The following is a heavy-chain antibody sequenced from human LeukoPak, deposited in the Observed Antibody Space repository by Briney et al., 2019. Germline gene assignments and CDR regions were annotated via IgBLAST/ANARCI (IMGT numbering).Heavy chain of an antibody. J-gene: IGHJ5*02. CDR2: ISSNGGST. D-gene: IGHD3-10*01. CDR1: GFTFSSYA. CDR3: ARGGGDPYGSYNWFDH. Sequence: GGSLRLSCAASGFTFSSYAMSWVRQAPGKGLEYVSAISSNGGSTYYANSVKGRFTISRDNSKNTLYLQMGSLRAEDMAVYYCARGGGDPYGSYNWFDHWGQGTLVTVSS. V-gene: IGHV3-64*01.